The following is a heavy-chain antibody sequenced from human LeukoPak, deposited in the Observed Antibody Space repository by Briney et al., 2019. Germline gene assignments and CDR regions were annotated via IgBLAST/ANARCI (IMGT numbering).Heavy chain of an antibody. Sequence: KSSETLSLTCTVSGGSISSGGYYWSWIRQHPGKGLEWIGYIYYSGSTYYNPSLKSRVTISVDTSKNQFSLKLSSVTAADTAVYYCARKQSSGYYLNWFDPWGQGTLVTVSS. J-gene: IGHJ5*02. CDR3: ARKQSSGYYLNWFDP. CDR1: GGSISSGGYY. D-gene: IGHD3-22*01. V-gene: IGHV4-31*03. CDR2: IYYSGST.